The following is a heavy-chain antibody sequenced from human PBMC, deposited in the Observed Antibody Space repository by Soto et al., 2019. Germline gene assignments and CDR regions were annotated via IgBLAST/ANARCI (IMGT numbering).Heavy chain of an antibody. V-gene: IGHV3-30*18. CDR3: AKDLGQYYYYGMDV. CDR1: GFTFSSYG. J-gene: IGHJ6*02. CDR2: ISYDGSNK. Sequence: QVQLVESGGGVVQPGRSLRLPCAASGFTFSSYGMHWVRQAPGKGLEWVAVISYDGSNKYYADSVKGRFTISRDNSKNTLYLQMNSLRAEDTAVYYCAKDLGQYYYYGMDVWGQGTTVTVSS.